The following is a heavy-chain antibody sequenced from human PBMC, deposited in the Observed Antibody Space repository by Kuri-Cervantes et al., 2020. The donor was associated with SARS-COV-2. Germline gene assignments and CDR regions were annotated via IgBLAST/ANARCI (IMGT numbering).Heavy chain of an antibody. V-gene: IGHV3-30*02. J-gene: IGHJ4*02. Sequence: GGSLRLSCAASGFTFSSYSMNWVRQAPGKGLEWVAFIRYDGSNKYYADSVKGRFTISRDNSKNTLYLQMNSLRAEDTAVYYCASGYSIDYWGQGTLVTVSS. D-gene: IGHD3-22*01. CDR2: IRYDGSNK. CDR3: ASGYSIDY. CDR1: GFTFSSYS.